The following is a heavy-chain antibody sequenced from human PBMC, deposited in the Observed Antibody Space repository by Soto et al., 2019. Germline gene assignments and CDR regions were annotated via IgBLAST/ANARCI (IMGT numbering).Heavy chain of an antibody. D-gene: IGHD1-26*01. CDR3: AHMSAGAASYFHYYGMDV. J-gene: IGHJ6*02. Sequence: GSGPTLVNPTQTLTLTCTFSGFSLSTNAVGVSWIRQPPGKALEWLALIYWNDDKRYSPSLKSRLTITKDTSKNQVVLIMTSMDPMDTATYYCAHMSAGAASYFHYYGMDVWGQGTTVTVSS. CDR1: GFSLSTNAVG. CDR2: IYWNDDK. V-gene: IGHV2-5*01.